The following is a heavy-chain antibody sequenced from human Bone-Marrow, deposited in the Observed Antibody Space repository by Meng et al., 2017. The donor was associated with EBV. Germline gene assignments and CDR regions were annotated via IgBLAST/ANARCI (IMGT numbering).Heavy chain of an antibody. Sequence: QITLKGSGPHLVKPTQTLTLTFTCAGFSLSTRGVGVGWIRQPPGKALEWLAVIYWDDDKRYSPSLKSRLTITKDTSKKQVVLTMTNMDPVDAATYYCAHLIAARPFDYWGQGTLVTVSS. CDR3: AHLIAARPFDY. D-gene: IGHD6-6*01. CDR1: GFSLSTRGVG. CDR2: IYWDDDK. J-gene: IGHJ4*02. V-gene: IGHV2-5*02.